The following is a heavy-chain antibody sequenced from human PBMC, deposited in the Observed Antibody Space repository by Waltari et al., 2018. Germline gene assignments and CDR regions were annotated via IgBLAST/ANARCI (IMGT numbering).Heavy chain of an antibody. CDR2: INPSGGST. CDR3: TREFPDGIHGLDP. CDR1: GYTFTSYY. Sequence: QVQLVQSGAEVKKPGASVKVSCKASGYTFTSYYMHWVRQAPGQGLEWMGIINPSGGSTSYAQKFQGRVTMTRDTSTSTVYMELSSLRSEDTAVYYCTREFPDGIHGLDPWGQGTLVTVSS. J-gene: IGHJ5*02. V-gene: IGHV1-46*01. D-gene: IGHD5-18*01.